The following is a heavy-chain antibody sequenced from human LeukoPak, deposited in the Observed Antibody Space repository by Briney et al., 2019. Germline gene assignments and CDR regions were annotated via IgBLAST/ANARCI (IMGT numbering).Heavy chain of an antibody. CDR1: GGSISSYY. CDR2: IYTSGST. V-gene: IGHV4-4*07. CDR3: ARHTTTTQSYYYMDV. J-gene: IGHJ6*03. Sequence: PSETLSLTCTVSGGSISSYYWSWIRQPAGKGLEWIGRIYTSGSTNYNPSLKSRVTISVDTSKNQLSLKLSSVTAADTAVYYCARHTTTTQSYYYMDVWGKGTTVTVSS. D-gene: IGHD1-1*01.